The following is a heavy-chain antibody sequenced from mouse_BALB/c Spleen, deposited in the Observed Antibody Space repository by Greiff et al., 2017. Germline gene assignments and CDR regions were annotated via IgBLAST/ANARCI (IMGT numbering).Heavy chain of an antibody. CDR3: ARSDDYDVDYYAMDY. D-gene: IGHD2-4*01. CDR1: GFNIKDTY. Sequence: EVQLQESGAELVKPGASVKLSCTASGFNIKDTYMHWVKQRPEQGLEWIGRIDPANGNTKYDPKFQGKATITADTSSNTAYLQLSSLTSEDTAVYYCARSDDYDVDYYAMDYWGQGTSVTVSS. CDR2: IDPANGNT. J-gene: IGHJ4*01. V-gene: IGHV14-3*02.